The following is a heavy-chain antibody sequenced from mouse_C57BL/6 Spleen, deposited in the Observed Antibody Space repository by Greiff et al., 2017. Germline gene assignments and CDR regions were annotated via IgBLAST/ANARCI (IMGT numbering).Heavy chain of an antibody. D-gene: IGHD1-1*01. V-gene: IGHV1-82*01. CDR1: GYAFSSSW. CDR2: IYPGDGDT. CDR3: ARSITTVVGFDY. J-gene: IGHJ2*01. Sequence: VQLQQSGPELVKPGASVKISCKASGYAFSSSWMNWVKQRPGKGLEWIGRIYPGDGDTNYNGKFQGKATLTADKSSSTAYMQLSSLTSEDSAVYFCARSITTVVGFDYWGQGTTLTVSS.